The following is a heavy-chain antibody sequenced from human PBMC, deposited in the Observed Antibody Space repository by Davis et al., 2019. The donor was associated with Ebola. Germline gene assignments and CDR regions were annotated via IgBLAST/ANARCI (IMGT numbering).Heavy chain of an antibody. Sequence: ASVKVSCKASGYTFTSYAMHWVRQAPGQRLEWMGWINAGNGNTKYSQKFQGRVTITRDTSANTAYMELSSLRSEDTAVYYCARDRIKIVAIVYYYYYGMDVWGQGTTVTVSS. J-gene: IGHJ6*02. D-gene: IGHD5-12*01. CDR2: INAGNGNT. CDR1: GYTFTSYA. V-gene: IGHV1-3*01. CDR3: ARDRIKIVAIVYYYYYGMDV.